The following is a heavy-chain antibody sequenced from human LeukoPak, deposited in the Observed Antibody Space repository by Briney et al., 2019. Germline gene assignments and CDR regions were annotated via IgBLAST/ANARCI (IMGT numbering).Heavy chain of an antibody. CDR1: GYSFTTYW. J-gene: IGHJ6*02. Sequence: GESLKISCKTSGYSFTTYWIAWVRQMPGQGLEWMGIIYPSNSDTRYSPSFEGQVTISADKSISTAYLQWSSLKASDTAMYYCARSKKGGYGTVRNNYYYYGMDVWGQGTTVTVSS. CDR2: IYPSNSDT. D-gene: IGHD3-22*01. V-gene: IGHV5-51*01. CDR3: ARSKKGGYGTVRNNYYYYGMDV.